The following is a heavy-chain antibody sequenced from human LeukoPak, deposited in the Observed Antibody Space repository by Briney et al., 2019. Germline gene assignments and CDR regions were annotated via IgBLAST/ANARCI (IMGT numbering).Heavy chain of an antibody. D-gene: IGHD1-26*01. Sequence: ASVKVSCKASGGSFSSYAISWVRQAPGQGLEWMGGIIPIFGTANYAQTFQGRVTITADESTSTAYMELSSPRSEDTAVYYCARDQSGGSNNWFEPWGRGTLVTVSS. J-gene: IGHJ5*02. CDR2: IIPIFGTA. V-gene: IGHV1-69*13. CDR1: GGSFSSYA. CDR3: ARDQSGGSNNWFEP.